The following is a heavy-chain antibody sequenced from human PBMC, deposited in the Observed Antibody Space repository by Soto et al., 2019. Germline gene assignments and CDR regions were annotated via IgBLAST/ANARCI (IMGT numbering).Heavy chain of an antibody. CDR2: VYYSGGT. Sequence: PSETLSLTCTVSGGSISSGGYYWSWIRQYPGKGLEWIGYVYYSGGTHYNPSLQSRVTVSVDTSRNPFSLRLTSVTAADTAVYYCARDSAWYYFDSWGQGTLVTVSS. D-gene: IGHD2-8*02. CDR1: GGSISSGGYY. V-gene: IGHV4-31*02. J-gene: IGHJ4*02. CDR3: ARDSAWYYFDS.